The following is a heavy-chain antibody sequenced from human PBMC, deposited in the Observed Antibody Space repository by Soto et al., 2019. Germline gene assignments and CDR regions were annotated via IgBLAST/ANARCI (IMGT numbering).Heavy chain of an antibody. V-gene: IGHV3-21*01. CDR2: ISSGSSYI. CDR3: ARRRAAAGTLTFDY. CDR1: GFIFTGYN. J-gene: IGHJ4*02. Sequence: EVQLVESGGGLVKPGGSPRLSCAASGFIFTGYNMNWVRQAPGKGLEWVSSISSGSSYIYYADSVKGRFTISRDNAKNSLYLQMNTLRAEDTALYYCARRRAAAGTLTFDYWGQGTRVTVSS. D-gene: IGHD6-13*01.